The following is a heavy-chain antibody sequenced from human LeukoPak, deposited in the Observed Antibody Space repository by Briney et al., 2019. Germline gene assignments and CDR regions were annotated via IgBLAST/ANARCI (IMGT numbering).Heavy chain of an antibody. D-gene: IGHD1-26*01. CDR2: TTNKADSYTT. J-gene: IGHJ4*02. V-gene: IGHV3-72*01. Sequence: GGSLRLSCAASGFTFSDSFMDWVRQAPGKGLEWVGRTTNKADSYTTEYAASVKGRFTISRYDSKSSLYLQMNSLKTADTAVYYCARVSGRSFYDWGQGTLVTASS. CDR1: GFTFSDSF. CDR3: ARVSGRSFYD.